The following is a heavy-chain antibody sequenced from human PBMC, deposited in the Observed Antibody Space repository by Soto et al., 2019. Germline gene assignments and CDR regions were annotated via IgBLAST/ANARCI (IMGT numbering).Heavy chain of an antibody. CDR1: GGSISSYY. CDR2: IYYSGST. J-gene: IGHJ5*02. CDR3: ARFLTARSNWFDP. D-gene: IGHD6-6*01. Sequence: QVQLQESGPGLVKPSETLSLTCTVSGGSISSYYWSWIRQPPGKGLEWIGYIYYSGSTNYNPSLESRVTISVDTSKNQFSLKLSSVTAADTAVYYCARFLTARSNWFDPRGQGTLVTVSS. V-gene: IGHV4-59*01.